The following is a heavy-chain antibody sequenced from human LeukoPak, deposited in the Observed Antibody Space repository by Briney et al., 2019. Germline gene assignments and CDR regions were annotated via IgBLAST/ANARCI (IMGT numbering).Heavy chain of an antibody. CDR3: ARVGDYALKD. CDR1: GYTFITSY. CDR2: INPIDGNT. J-gene: IGHJ4*02. V-gene: IGHV1-46*01. D-gene: IGHD3-16*01. Sequence: GASVKVSCKTSGYTFITSYTHWARQAPGQGLEWMGMINPIDGNTNRPQKFRGRLTVTRDTSTSTVYMELSSLTSEDTAVYYCARVGDYALKDWGQGTPVTVSS.